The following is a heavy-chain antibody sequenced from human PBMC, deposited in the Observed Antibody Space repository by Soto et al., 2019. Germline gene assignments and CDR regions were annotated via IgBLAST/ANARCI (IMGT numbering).Heavy chain of an antibody. CDR1: GGTFSSYA. Sequence: QVQLVQSGAEVKKPGSSVKVSCKASGGTFSSYAISWVRQAPGQGLEWMGGIIPICGTANYAQKFQGRVTITADESTSTAYMELSSLRSEDTAVYYCARAVRPGLREYNAFDIWGQGTMVTVSS. J-gene: IGHJ3*02. V-gene: IGHV1-69*12. CDR3: ARAVRPGLREYNAFDI. D-gene: IGHD5-12*01. CDR2: IIPICGTA.